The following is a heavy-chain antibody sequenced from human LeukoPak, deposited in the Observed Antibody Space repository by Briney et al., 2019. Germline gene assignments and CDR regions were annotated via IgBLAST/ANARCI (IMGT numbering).Heavy chain of an antibody. D-gene: IGHD4-23*01. CDR3: AANGGPFDF. CDR1: EFTFMAYW. Sequence: GGALRHSCGAAEFTFMAYWISCVRQAPGKGLEFVANIKQEGSEKYYVDSVKGRFTISRDNAKNSLYLQMNGLRAEDTAVYYCAANGGPFDFWGQGTLVTVSA. J-gene: IGHJ4*02. V-gene: IGHV3-7*05. CDR2: IKQEGSEK.